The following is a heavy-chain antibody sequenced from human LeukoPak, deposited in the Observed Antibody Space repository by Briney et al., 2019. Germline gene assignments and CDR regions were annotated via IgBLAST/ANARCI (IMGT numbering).Heavy chain of an antibody. CDR2: IYYSGST. CDR1: GGSISSSSYY. J-gene: IGHJ5*02. D-gene: IGHD3-3*01. CDR3: ARGSQSNFGVVIRGFDP. Sequence: SETLSLTCTVSGGSISSSSYYWGWIRQPPGKGLEWIGSIYYSGSTYYNPSLKSRVTISVDTSKNQFSLKLSSVTAADTAVYYCARGSQSNFGVVIRGFDPWGQGTLVTVSS. V-gene: IGHV4-39*07.